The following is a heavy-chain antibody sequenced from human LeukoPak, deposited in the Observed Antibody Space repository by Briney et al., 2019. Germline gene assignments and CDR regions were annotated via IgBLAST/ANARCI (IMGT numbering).Heavy chain of an antibody. J-gene: IGHJ6*03. Sequence: PSETLSLTXTVSGGSISSYYWSWIRQPPGKGLEWIGYIYYSGSTNYNPSLKSRVTISVDTSKNQFSLKLSSVTAADTAVYYCARHPGLSSNRPSYYYYMDVWGKGTTVTVSS. V-gene: IGHV4-59*08. D-gene: IGHD2-15*01. CDR1: GGSISSYY. CDR3: ARHPGLSSNRPSYYYYMDV. CDR2: IYYSGST.